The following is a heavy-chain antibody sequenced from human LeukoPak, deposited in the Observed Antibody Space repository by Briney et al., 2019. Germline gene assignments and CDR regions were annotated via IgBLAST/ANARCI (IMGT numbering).Heavy chain of an antibody. J-gene: IGHJ4*02. CDR1: GFTFSSYG. D-gene: IGHD4-23*01. Sequence: PGGSLRLSCAASGFTFSSYGMHWVRQAPGKGLEWVAFIRYDGSNKYYADSVKGRFTISRDNSKNTLYLQMNSLRAEDTAVYYCAKLVSVVPNYYFGYWGQGTPVTVSS. CDR3: AKLVSVVPNYYFGY. V-gene: IGHV3-30*02. CDR2: IRYDGSNK.